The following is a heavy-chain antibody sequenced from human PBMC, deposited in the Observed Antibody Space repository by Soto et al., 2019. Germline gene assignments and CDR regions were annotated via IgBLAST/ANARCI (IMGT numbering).Heavy chain of an antibody. V-gene: IGHV1-69*13. D-gene: IGHD3-9*01. CDR1: GGTFSSYA. CDR3: ARAGGLDYDILTGYYDH. CDR2: IIPIFGTA. Sequence: GASVKVSCKASGGTFSSYAISWVRQAPGQGLEWMGGIIPIFGTANYAQKFQGRVTITADESTSTAYMELSSLRSEDTAVYYCARAGGLDYDILTGYYDHWGQGTLVTVSS. J-gene: IGHJ5*02.